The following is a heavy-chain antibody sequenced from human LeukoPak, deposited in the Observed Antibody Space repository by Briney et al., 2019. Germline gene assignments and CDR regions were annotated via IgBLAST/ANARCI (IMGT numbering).Heavy chain of an antibody. CDR3: ARDILDRGPYGMDV. CDR2: IWYDGSNK. CDR1: GSTFSSHG. V-gene: IGHV3-33*01. Sequence: GGSLRLSCAASGSTFSSHGMLWVRQAPGKGLEWVALIWYDGSNKYYADSVKGRFTISRDNSKNTLYLQMNSLRAEDTAVYYCARDILDRGPYGMDVWGQGTTVTVSS. D-gene: IGHD1-1*01. J-gene: IGHJ6*02.